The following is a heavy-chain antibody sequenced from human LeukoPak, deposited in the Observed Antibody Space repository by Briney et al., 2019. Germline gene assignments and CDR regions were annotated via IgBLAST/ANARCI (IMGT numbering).Heavy chain of an antibody. CDR3: ARSHYYGSGSVYGMDV. CDR2: INPNSGGT. D-gene: IGHD3-10*01. Sequence: VKVSCKASGYTFTGYYMHWVRQAPGQGLEWMGWINPNSGGTNYAQKFQGWVTMTRDTSISTAYMELSRLRSDDTAVYYCARSHYYGSGSVYGMDVWGKGTTVTVSS. CDR1: GYTFTGYY. J-gene: IGHJ6*04. V-gene: IGHV1-2*04.